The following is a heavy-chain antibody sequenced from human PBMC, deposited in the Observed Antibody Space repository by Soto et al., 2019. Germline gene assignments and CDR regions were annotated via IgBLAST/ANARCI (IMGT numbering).Heavy chain of an antibody. CDR3: ARGSGWGYCSGGSCPNWFDP. V-gene: IGHV4-59*01. CDR2: IYYSGST. CDR1: GGSISSYY. D-gene: IGHD2-15*01. J-gene: IGHJ5*02. Sequence: SETLSLTCTVSGGSISSYYWSWIRQPPGKGLEWIGYIYYSGSTNYNPSLKSRVTISVDTSKNQFSLKLSSVTAADTAVYYCARGSGWGYCSGGSCPNWFDPWGQGTLVTVSS.